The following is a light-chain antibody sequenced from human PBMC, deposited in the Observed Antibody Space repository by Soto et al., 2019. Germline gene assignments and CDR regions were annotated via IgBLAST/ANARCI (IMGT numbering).Light chain of an antibody. CDR1: QSVSSSY. CDR2: GAS. J-gene: IGKJ2*02. V-gene: IGKV3-20*01. CDR3: QEYGSSPRT. Sequence: EIVLTQSPGTLSLSPGERATLSCRASQSVSSSYLAWYQQKPGQAPRLLIYGASSRATGIPDRFSGSGSGTDFTLTIGRLEPEDFAVYYCQEYGSSPRTFGQGTTLEIK.